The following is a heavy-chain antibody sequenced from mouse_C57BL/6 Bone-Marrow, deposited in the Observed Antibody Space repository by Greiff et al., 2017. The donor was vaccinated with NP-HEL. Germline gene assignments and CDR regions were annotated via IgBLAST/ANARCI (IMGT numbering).Heavy chain of an antibody. V-gene: IGHV3-6*01. CDR3: ARGGYGGVY. Sequence: DVKLQESGPGLVKPSQSLSLTCSVTGYSITSGYYWNWIRQFPGNKLEWMGYISYDGSNNYNPSLKNRISITRDTSKNQFFLKLNSVTTEDTATYYCARGGYGGVYWGQGTTLTVSS. D-gene: IGHD2-14*01. CDR2: ISYDGSN. J-gene: IGHJ2*01. CDR1: GYSITSGYY.